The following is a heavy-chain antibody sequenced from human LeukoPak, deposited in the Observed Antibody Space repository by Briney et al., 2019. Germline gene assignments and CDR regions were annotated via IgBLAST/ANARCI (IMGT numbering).Heavy chain of an antibody. D-gene: IGHD3-10*01. CDR1: GYTFTDYY. CDR2: INPNSGGT. Sequence: GASVKVSCKASGYTFTDYYIHWVRQAPGQGLEWMGWINPNSGGTYYAQTFQDRVTMTRDTSISTAYMELSRLRSDDTAVYYCASEYYYGSGDWFDPWGQGTLVTVSS. J-gene: IGHJ5*02. V-gene: IGHV1-2*02. CDR3: ASEYYYGSGDWFDP.